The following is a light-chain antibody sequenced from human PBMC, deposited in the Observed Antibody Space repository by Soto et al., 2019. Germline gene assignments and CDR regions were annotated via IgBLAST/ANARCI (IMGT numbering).Light chain of an antibody. CDR2: DAS. CDR1: QSVSSN. V-gene: IGKV3-15*01. CDR3: QKYNNWPIFT. Sequence: IVLTQSPATLSVSPGDRATLFCRASQSVSSNLAWYQQTPGQAPRLLIYDASTRATGIPARFSGSGSGIEFTLTISRLQSEDFAVYYCQKYNNWPIFTFGPGTKVDIK. J-gene: IGKJ3*01.